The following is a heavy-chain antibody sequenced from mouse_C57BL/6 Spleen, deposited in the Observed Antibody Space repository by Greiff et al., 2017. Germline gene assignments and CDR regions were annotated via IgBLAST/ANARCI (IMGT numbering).Heavy chain of an antibody. J-gene: IGHJ2*01. CDR3: ARCGGYLYFDY. CDR1: GYAFSSSW. V-gene: IGHV1-82*01. CDR2: IYPGDGDP. D-gene: IGHD1-1*02. Sequence: QVQLQQSGPELVKPGASVKISCKASGYAFSSSWMNWVKQRPGKGLEWIGRIYPGDGDPNYNGKFKGKATLTADKSSSTAYMQLSSLTSEDSAVYVCARCGGYLYFDYWGQGTTLTVSS.